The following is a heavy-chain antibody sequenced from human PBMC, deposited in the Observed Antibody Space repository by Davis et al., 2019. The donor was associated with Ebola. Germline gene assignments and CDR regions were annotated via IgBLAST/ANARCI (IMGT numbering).Heavy chain of an antibody. Sequence: GESLKISCAASGFTFSGSDMHWVRQASGKGLEWVGRIRSKAHSYATAYAASVKGRFTMSRDDSKNTAYLQMNSLKTEDTAVYYCARGLYDFWSGYSLPPGYWGQETLVTVSS. J-gene: IGHJ4*02. CDR3: ARGLYDFWSGYSLPPGY. D-gene: IGHD3-3*01. CDR2: IRSKAHSYAT. CDR1: GFTFSGSD. V-gene: IGHV3-73*01.